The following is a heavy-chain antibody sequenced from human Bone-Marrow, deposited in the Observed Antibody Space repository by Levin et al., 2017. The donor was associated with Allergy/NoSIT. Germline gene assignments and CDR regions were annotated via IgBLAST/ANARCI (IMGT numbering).Heavy chain of an antibody. V-gene: IGHV3-23*01. J-gene: IGHJ6*03. CDR2: ISGSGGST. Sequence: GGSLRLSCAASGFTFSSYAMSWVRQAPGKGLEWVSAISGSGGSTYYADSVKGRFTISRDNSKNTLYLQMNSLRAEDTAVYYCAKALSSLATNGMTPNYYYYMDVWGKGTTVTVSS. CDR1: GFTFSSYA. D-gene: IGHD2-15*01. CDR3: AKALSSLATNGMTPNYYYYMDV.